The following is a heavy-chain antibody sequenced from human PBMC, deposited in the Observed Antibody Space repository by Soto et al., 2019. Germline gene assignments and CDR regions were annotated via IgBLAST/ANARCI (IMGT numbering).Heavy chain of an antibody. Sequence: SETLSLTCAVYGGSFSGYYWSWIRQPPGKGLEWIGEINHSGSTNYNPSLKSRVTISVDTSKNQFSLKLSSVTAADTAVYYCARGYCSGGSCYSGKFGYYYYYMDVWGKGTTVTVSS. CDR1: GGSFSGYY. J-gene: IGHJ6*03. V-gene: IGHV4-34*01. CDR3: ARGYCSGGSCYSGKFGYYYYYMDV. CDR2: INHSGST. D-gene: IGHD2-15*01.